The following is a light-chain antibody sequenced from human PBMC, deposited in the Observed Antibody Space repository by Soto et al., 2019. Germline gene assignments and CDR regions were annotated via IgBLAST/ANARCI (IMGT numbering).Light chain of an antibody. CDR1: QSVSSY. J-gene: IGKJ2*01. CDR3: QHRGKWPRT. Sequence: EIVLTQSPATLSFSPGERATLSCRASQSVSSYLAWYQQKPGQAPRLLIYGASNRATGIPARFSGSGSGTDFSLTISSLESEDFAVYYCQHRGKWPRTFVQGTKLEIK. CDR2: GAS. V-gene: IGKV3-11*01.